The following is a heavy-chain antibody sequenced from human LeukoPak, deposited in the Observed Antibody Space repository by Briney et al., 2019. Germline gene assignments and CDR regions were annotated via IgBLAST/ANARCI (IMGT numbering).Heavy chain of an antibody. Sequence: PGGSLRLSCAASGFTFSSYAMHWVRQAPGKGLEWVAVISYDGSNKYYADSVKGRFTISRDNSKNTLYLQMNSLRAEDTAVYYCARDRGTGFPGYYYYYMDVWGKGTTVTVSS. J-gene: IGHJ6*03. CDR2: ISYDGSNK. D-gene: IGHD3-10*01. V-gene: IGHV3-30*04. CDR1: GFTFSSYA. CDR3: ARDRGTGFPGYYYYYMDV.